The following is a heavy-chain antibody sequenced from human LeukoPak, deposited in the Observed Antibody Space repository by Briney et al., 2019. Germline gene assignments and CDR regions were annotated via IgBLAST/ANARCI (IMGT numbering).Heavy chain of an antibody. CDR3: ATDYYDSSGSYTVDY. D-gene: IGHD3-22*01. V-gene: IGHV3-23*01. CDR1: GFTFSNYE. J-gene: IGHJ4*02. CDR2: ISGSGDIT. Sequence: PGGSLRLSCAASGFTFSNYEMNWVRQAPGKGLEWVSVISGSGDITQSADSVKGRFTISRDNSKNTLYLQMNSLRAEDTAVYYCATDYYDSSGSYTVDYWGQGTLVTVSS.